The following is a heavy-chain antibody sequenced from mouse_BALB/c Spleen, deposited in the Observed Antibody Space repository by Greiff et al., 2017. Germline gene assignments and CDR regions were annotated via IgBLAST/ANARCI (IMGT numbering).Heavy chain of an antibody. CDR1: GFTFSSYA. Sequence: EVQGVESGGGLVKPGGSLKLSCAASGFTFSSYAMSWVRQSPEKRLEWVAEISSGGSYTYYPDTVTGRFTISRDNAKNTLYLEMSSLRSEDTAMYYCASLITTVVATRYWYFDVWGAGTTVTVSS. V-gene: IGHV5-9-4*01. CDR3: ASLITTVVATRYWYFDV. J-gene: IGHJ1*01. CDR2: ISSGGSYT. D-gene: IGHD1-1*01.